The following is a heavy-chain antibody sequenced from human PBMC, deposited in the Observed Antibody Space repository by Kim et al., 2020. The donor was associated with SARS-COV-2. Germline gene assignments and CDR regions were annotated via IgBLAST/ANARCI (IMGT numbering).Heavy chain of an antibody. J-gene: IGHJ4*02. D-gene: IGHD6-19*01. V-gene: IGHV3-23*01. Sequence: GGSLRLSCAASGFTFSTYTMSWVRQAPGKGLEWVSAMIGRGDTFYADSVKGRLTISSDNSRTKVYLQMNSLRPEDKAIYYCAKDRKPASAWPIDNWGRGT. CDR3: AKDRKPASAWPIDN. CDR1: GFTFSTYT. CDR2: MIGRGDT.